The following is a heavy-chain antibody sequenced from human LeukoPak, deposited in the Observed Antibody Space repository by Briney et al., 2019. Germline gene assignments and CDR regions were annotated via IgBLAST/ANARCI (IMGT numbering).Heavy chain of an antibody. Sequence: SETLSLICTVSGGSISSGGYYWSWIRQHPGKGLEWIGYIYYSGSTYYNPSLKSRVTISVDTSKNQFSLKLSSVTAADTAVYYCAREIYYYDSSGYYDYWGQGTLVTVSS. J-gene: IGHJ4*02. V-gene: IGHV4-31*03. CDR3: AREIYYYDSSGYYDY. CDR1: GGSISSGGYY. D-gene: IGHD3-22*01. CDR2: IYYSGST.